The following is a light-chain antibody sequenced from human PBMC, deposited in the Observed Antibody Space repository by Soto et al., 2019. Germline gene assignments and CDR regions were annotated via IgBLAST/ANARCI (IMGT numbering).Light chain of an antibody. CDR2: AAS. Sequence: DNQLTQSPSSLSASVGDRVTITCRASQGISSYLAWYQQKPGKAPKLLIYAASTLQSGVPSRFSGSGSGTDFTLTISSLQPEDFATYYCQQLNSYPLTFGGGTKVEIK. CDR1: QGISSY. J-gene: IGKJ4*01. CDR3: QQLNSYPLT. V-gene: IGKV1-9*01.